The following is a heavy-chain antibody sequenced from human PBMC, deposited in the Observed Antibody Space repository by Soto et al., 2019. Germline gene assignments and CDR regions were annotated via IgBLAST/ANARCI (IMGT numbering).Heavy chain of an antibody. CDR3: ARDRGDIVVVVAAPVNWFDP. D-gene: IGHD2-15*01. V-gene: IGHV1-46*01. J-gene: IGHJ5*02. CDR2: INPSGGST. CDR1: GYTFTSYY. Sequence: GASVKVSCKASGYTFTSYYMHWVRQAPGQGLEWMGIINPSGGSTSYAQKFQGRVTMTRDTSTSTVYMELSSLRSEDTAVYYCARDRGDIVVVVAAPVNWFDPWGQGTLVTVSS.